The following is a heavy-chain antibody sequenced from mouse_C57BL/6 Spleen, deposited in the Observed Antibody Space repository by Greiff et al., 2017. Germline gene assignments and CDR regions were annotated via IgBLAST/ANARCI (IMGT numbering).Heavy chain of an antibody. Sequence: VQLQQSGAELVKPGASVKLSCKASGYTFTSYWMHWVKQRPGRGLEWIGRIDPNSGGTKYNEKFKSKATLTVDKPSSTAYMQLGSLTSEDSAVYYCAISDDYDAPYFDYWGQGTTLTVSS. J-gene: IGHJ2*01. CDR3: AISDDYDAPYFDY. CDR2: IDPNSGGT. V-gene: IGHV1-72*01. D-gene: IGHD2-4*01. CDR1: GYTFTSYW.